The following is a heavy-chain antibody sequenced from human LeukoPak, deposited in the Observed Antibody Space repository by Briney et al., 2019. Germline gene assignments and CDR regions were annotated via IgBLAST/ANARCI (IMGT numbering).Heavy chain of an antibody. D-gene: IGHD6-19*01. J-gene: IGHJ4*02. Sequence: ASVKVSCEASGYTFTSYDINWVRQATGQGLEWMGWMNPNSGNTGYAQKFQGRVTMTRNTSISTAYMELSSLRSEDTAVYYCARGPIQWLGFDYWGQGTLVTVSS. V-gene: IGHV1-8*01. CDR1: GYTFTSYD. CDR3: ARGPIQWLGFDY. CDR2: MNPNSGNT.